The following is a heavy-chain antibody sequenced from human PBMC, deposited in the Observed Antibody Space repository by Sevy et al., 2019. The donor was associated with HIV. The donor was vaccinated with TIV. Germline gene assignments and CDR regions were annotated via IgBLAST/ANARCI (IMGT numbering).Heavy chain of an antibody. CDR1: GGSFSGYY. Sequence: SETLSLTCAVYGGSFSGYYWSWIRQPPGKGLEWIGEINHSGGTNYNPSLKSRVTISVDTSKNQFSLKLNSVTAADTAVFYCARHGPGSRCSHAFDIWGQGTMVTVSS. CDR3: ARHGPGSRCSHAFDI. D-gene: IGHD2-15*01. CDR2: INHSGGT. J-gene: IGHJ3*02. V-gene: IGHV4-34*01.